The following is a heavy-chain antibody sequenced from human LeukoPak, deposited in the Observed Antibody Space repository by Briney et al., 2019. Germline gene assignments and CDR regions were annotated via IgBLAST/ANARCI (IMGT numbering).Heavy chain of an antibody. Sequence: ASVKVSCKASGYTFTSYGISWVRQAPGQGLEWTGWISAYNGNTNYAQKLQGRVTMTTDTSTSTAYMELRSLRSDDTAVYYCASSKYYYERGYFDYWGQGTLVTVSS. CDR2: ISAYNGNT. CDR3: ASSKYYYERGYFDY. J-gene: IGHJ4*02. CDR1: GYTFTSYG. V-gene: IGHV1-18*01. D-gene: IGHD3-22*01.